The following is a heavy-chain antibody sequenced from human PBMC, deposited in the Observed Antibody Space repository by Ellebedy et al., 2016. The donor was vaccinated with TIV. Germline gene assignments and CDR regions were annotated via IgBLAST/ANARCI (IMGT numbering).Heavy chain of an antibody. CDR1: GGSFSGYY. CDR2: INHSGST. D-gene: IGHD5-12*01. V-gene: IGHV4-34*01. J-gene: IGHJ4*02. Sequence: SETLSLTXAVYGGSFSGYYWSWIRQPPGKGLEWIGEINHSGSTNYNPSLKSRVTISVDTSKNQFSLKLSSVTAADTAVYYCAREGRWLRSPVTDYWGQGTLVTVSS. CDR3: AREGRWLRSPVTDY.